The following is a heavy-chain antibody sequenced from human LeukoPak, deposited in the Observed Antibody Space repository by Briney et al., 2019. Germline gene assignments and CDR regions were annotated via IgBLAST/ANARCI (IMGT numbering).Heavy chain of an antibody. CDR1: GFTFSSYS. CDR2: ISYDGSNK. CDR3: AKVVVVITTEAFDI. V-gene: IGHV3-30*18. D-gene: IGHD3-22*01. Sequence: AGGSLRLSCAASGFTFSSYSMNWVRQAPGKGLEWVAVISYDGSNKYYADSVKGRFTISRDNSKNTLYLQMNSLRAEDTAVYYCAKVVVVITTEAFDIWGQGTMVTVSS. J-gene: IGHJ3*02.